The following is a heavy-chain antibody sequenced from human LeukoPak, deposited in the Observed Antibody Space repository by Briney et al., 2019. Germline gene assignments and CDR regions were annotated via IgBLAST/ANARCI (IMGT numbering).Heavy chain of an antibody. Sequence: SETLSLTCTVSGGSISSYYWSWIRQPPGKGLEWIGYIYYSGSTNYNPSLKSRVTISVDTSKNQFSLKLSSVTAADTAVYYCARGQDSPDYWGQGTLVTVSS. CDR2: IYYSGST. CDR1: GGSISSYY. V-gene: IGHV4-59*01. CDR3: ARGQDSPDY. D-gene: IGHD3-22*01. J-gene: IGHJ4*02.